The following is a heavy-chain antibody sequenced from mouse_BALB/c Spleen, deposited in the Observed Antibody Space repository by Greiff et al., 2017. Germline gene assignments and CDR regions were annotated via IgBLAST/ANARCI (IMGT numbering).Heavy chain of an antibody. CDR2: IYPGNSDT. D-gene: IGHD4-1*01. J-gene: IGHJ1*01. CDR3: TRKRTGDWYFDV. CDR1: GYTFTSYW. Sequence: VQLQQSGTVLARPGASVKMSCKASGYTFTSYWMHWVKQRPGQGLEWIGAIYPGNSDTSYNQKFKGKAKLTAVTSTSTAYMELSSLTNEDSAVYYCTRKRTGDWYFDVWGAGTTVTVSS. V-gene: IGHV1-5*01.